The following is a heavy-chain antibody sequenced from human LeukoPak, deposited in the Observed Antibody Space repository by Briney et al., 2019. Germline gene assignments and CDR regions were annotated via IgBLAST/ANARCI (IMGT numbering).Heavy chain of an antibody. CDR3: ARGHNGRELIGAFDI. CDR1: GYTFTSYD. Sequence: ASVKVSCKASGYTFTSYDINWVRRATGQGLEWMGWMNTNSGNTGYAQKFQGRVTMTRNTSISTAYMELSSLRSEDTAVYYCARGHNGRELIGAFDIWGQGTMVTVSS. D-gene: IGHD3-10*01. J-gene: IGHJ3*02. V-gene: IGHV1-8*01. CDR2: MNTNSGNT.